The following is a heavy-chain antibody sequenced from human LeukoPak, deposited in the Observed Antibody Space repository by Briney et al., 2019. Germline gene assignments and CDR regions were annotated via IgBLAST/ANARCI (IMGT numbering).Heavy chain of an antibody. CDR2: IYYSGST. CDR1: GGSISSGGYY. V-gene: IGHV4-31*03. Sequence: PSETLSLTCTVSGGSISSGGYYWSWIRQHPGKGLEWIGYIYYSGSTYYNPSLKSRVTISVDTSKNQFSLKLSSVTAADTAVYYCARGQRREWCMLSSPSCRYGMDVWGQGTTVTVSS. J-gene: IGHJ6*02. D-gene: IGHD2-8*01. CDR3: ARGQRREWCMLSSPSCRYGMDV.